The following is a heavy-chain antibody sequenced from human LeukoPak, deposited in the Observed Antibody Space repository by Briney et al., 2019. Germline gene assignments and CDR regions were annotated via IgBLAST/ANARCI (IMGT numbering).Heavy chain of an antibody. D-gene: IGHD2-2*01. CDR3: AREDIVVVPAAKVDYYGMDV. CDR1: GYIFTGYY. J-gene: IGHJ6*02. V-gene: IGHV1-2*02. Sequence: ASVKVSCKASGYIFTGYYMHWVRQAPGQGLEWMGWINPNSGGTNYAQKFQGRVTMTRDTSISTAYIELSRLRSDDTAVYYCAREDIVVVPAAKVDYYGMDVWGQGTTVTVSS. CDR2: INPNSGGT.